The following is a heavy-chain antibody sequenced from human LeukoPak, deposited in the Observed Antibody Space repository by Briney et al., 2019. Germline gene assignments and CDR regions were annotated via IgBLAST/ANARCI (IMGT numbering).Heavy chain of an antibody. CDR3: ARRAAAGTLDY. V-gene: IGHV4-28*01. Sequence: SETLSLTCAVSGYSISSSNWRGWIRQPPGKGLEWIGYIYYSGSTNYNPSLKSRVTMSVDTSKNQFSLKLSSVTAADTAVYYCARRAAAGTLDYWGQGTLVTVSS. D-gene: IGHD6-13*01. CDR2: IYYSGST. J-gene: IGHJ4*02. CDR1: GYSISSSNW.